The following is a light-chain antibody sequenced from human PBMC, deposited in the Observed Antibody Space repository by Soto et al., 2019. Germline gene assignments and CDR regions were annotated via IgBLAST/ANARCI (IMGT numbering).Light chain of an antibody. Sequence: SALTQPASVSGSPGQSITISCTGTSSDVGGYNYVSWYQQHPGKAPKLMIYEVSNRPSGVSNRFSGSKSGNTASLTISGLQAEDEADYYCSSYTSSSTLVVFGTGTKPPS. CDR2: EVS. CDR3: SSYTSSSTLVV. J-gene: IGLJ1*01. CDR1: SSDVGGYNY. V-gene: IGLV2-14*01.